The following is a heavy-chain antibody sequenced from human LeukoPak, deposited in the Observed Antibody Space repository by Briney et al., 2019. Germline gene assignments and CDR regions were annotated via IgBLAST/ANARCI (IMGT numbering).Heavy chain of an antibody. CDR1: GFIFSNYV. CDR3: ATVEYSSSYYFDY. Sequence: QPGGSLRLSCAASGFIFSNYVMSWVRQAPGKGLEWVSAISGSGGSTYYADSVKGRFTISRDNSKNTLYLQMNCLRAEDTAVYYCATVEYSSSYYFDYWGQGTLVTVSS. V-gene: IGHV3-23*01. CDR2: ISGSGGST. J-gene: IGHJ4*02. D-gene: IGHD6-6*01.